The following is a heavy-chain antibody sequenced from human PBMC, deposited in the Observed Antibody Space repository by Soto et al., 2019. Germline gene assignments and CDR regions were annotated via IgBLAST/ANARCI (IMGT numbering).Heavy chain of an antibody. CDR1: GSAFNSYA. Sequence: QVQLVQSGAEVKKPGASVKVSCKASGSAFNSYAISWVRQAPGQGLEWMGWISAYNGNTNYAQKLQGRVTMTTDTATSTAYMELRSLSSDDTAVYYCALNGYRYYYYYYMDVWGKGTTVTVSS. D-gene: IGHD3-9*01. CDR3: ALNGYRYYYYYYMDV. CDR2: ISAYNGNT. V-gene: IGHV1-18*01. J-gene: IGHJ6*03.